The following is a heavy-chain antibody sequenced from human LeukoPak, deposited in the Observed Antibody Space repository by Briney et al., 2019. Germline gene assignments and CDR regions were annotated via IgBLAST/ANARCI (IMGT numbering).Heavy chain of an antibody. Sequence: GGSLRLSCAASGFSVSNNYMNWVRQSPGKGLEWFSVIFVGGDIYYADSVKGRFTISRDDSKNTLYLQMSSLRDEDTAVYYCAREEIEEVPTLTFNWVATYYSHYMDVWGKGTTVAVSS. V-gene: IGHV3-66*02. CDR3: AREEIEEVPTLTFNWVATYYSHYMDV. CDR1: GFSVSNNY. CDR2: IFVGGDI. D-gene: IGHD5-12*01. J-gene: IGHJ6*03.